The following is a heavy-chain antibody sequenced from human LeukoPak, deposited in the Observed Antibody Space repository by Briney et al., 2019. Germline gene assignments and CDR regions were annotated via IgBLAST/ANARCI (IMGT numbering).Heavy chain of an antibody. J-gene: IGHJ4*02. CDR1: GGSISSSHW. Sequence: PSETLSLTCTVSGGSISSSHWWGWVRQPPGKGLEWIGYIYYSGTTYYNPSLKSRVTISLGTSKNQFSLQLSSVTAADTAVYYCARASRLGELSLGYWGQGTLVTVSS. CDR2: IYYSGTT. CDR3: ARASRLGELSLGY. D-gene: IGHD3-16*02. V-gene: IGHV4-31*03.